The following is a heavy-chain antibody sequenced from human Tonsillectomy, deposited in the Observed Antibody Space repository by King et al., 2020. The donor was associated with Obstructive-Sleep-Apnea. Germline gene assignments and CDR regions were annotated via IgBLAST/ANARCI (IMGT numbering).Heavy chain of an antibody. CDR1: GYTFICYW. CDR3: ARHFGGSARFDD. D-gene: IGHD3-16*01. V-gene: IGHV5-10-1*03. CDR2: IDPRYSYT. Sequence: VQLVESGAEVKKPGESLRISCKGSGYTFICYWINGVRQMPGKGLEWMGRIDPRYSYTNYSPSFQSHVIISADKSISTAYVQWSSLKASDTAMYYWARHFGGSARFDDWGQGTLATVSA. J-gene: IGHJ4*02.